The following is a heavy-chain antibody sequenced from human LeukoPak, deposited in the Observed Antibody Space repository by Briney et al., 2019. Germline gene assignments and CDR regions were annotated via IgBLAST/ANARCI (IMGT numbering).Heavy chain of an antibody. J-gene: IGHJ4*02. V-gene: IGHV4-59*01. CDR3: ARALGYLSFDY. CDR2: NYYSGST. D-gene: IGHD5-18*01. CDR1: GGSISSYY. Sequence: SETLSLTCTVSGGSISSYYWSWIRQPPGKGLEWIGYNYYSGSTNYNPSLKSRVTISVDTSKNQFSLKLSSVTAADTAVYYCARALGYLSFDYWGQGTLVTVSS.